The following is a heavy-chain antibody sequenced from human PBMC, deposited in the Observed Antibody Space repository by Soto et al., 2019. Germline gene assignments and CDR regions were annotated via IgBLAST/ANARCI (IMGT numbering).Heavy chain of an antibody. CDR2: FSGGGRPI. CDR3: ARDLGWAFDS. D-gene: IGHD6-19*01. CDR1: GFTFSTFS. Sequence: EVQLVESGGGSVQPGGSLRLSCAASGFTFSTFSMNWVRQAPGRGLEWISYFSGGGRPISYADSVKGRFTISRDNAKNSLYLQMDSLTDDDTAVYYCARDLGWAFDSWGQGTLVTVSS. V-gene: IGHV3-48*02. J-gene: IGHJ4*02.